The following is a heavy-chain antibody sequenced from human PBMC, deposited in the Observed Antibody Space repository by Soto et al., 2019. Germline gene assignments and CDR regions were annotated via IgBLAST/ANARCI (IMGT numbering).Heavy chain of an antibody. CDR2: ISGSGGST. CDR3: AKMGTYYYDISGYVDX. CDR1: GFTFSSYA. V-gene: IGHV3-23*01. Sequence: GGSLRLSFAASGFTFSSYAMSWVRQAPGKGLEWVSAISGSGGSTYYADSVKGRFTISRDNSKNTLYLQMNSLRAEDTAVYYCAKMGTYYYDISGYVDXWGQVTLVTVSX. D-gene: IGHD3-22*01. J-gene: IGHJ4*02.